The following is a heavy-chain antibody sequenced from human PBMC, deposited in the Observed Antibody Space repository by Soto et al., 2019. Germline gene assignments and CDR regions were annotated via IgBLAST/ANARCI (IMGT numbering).Heavy chain of an antibody. Sequence: PVGSLRLSCAASGFTFSSYGMHWVRQAPGKGLEWVAVIWYDGINKYYVDSVKGRFTISRDNSKNTLFLQMNSLRAEDTAVYYCARDRQEWGGGSYIYGMDVWGQGTTVTVSS. J-gene: IGHJ6*02. V-gene: IGHV3-33*01. D-gene: IGHD3-16*01. CDR3: ARDRQEWGGGSYIYGMDV. CDR2: IWYDGINK. CDR1: GFTFSSYG.